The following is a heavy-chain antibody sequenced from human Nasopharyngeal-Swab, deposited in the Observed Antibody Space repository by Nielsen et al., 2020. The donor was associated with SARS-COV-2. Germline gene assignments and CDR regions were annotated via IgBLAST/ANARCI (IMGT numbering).Heavy chain of an antibody. V-gene: IGHV3-21*01. CDR2: VSSSGSYI. D-gene: IGHD2/OR15-2a*01. J-gene: IGHJ6*02. CDR3: ARDSNGMDV. Sequence: VRQAPGKGLKWVSSVSSSGSYIYYADSVKGRFTISRDNAKNSLYLQMNSLRAEDTAVYYCARDSNGMDVWGQGTTVTVSS.